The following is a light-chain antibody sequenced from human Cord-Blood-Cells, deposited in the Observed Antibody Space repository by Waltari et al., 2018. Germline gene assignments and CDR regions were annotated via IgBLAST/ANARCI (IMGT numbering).Light chain of an antibody. V-gene: IGKV3-11*01. CDR1: QSVSSY. J-gene: IGKJ1*01. Sequence: EIVLTQSPATLSLSPGERATLSCRASQSVSSYLAWYQQKPGQAPSHLIYDASNRATGIPARFSGSGSGTDFTLTISSLEPEDFAVYYCQQRSNWPWTFGQGTKVEIK. CDR3: QQRSNWPWT. CDR2: DAS.